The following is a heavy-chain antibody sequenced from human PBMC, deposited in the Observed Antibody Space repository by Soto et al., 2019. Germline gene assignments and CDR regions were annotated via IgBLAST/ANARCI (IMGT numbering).Heavy chain of an antibody. D-gene: IGHD2-21*02. V-gene: IGHV3-74*01. CDR2: ISIDGSIT. Sequence: PGGSLRLSCAVSGVNFNNIWMYWVRQAPGKGLEWVSRISIDGSITAYADSVKGRFIISRDNAKNTLSLHMYSLRADDTAVYYCSSRVTTPFDHWGQGTLVTVSS. J-gene: IGHJ4*02. CDR1: GVNFNNIW. CDR3: SSRVTTPFDH.